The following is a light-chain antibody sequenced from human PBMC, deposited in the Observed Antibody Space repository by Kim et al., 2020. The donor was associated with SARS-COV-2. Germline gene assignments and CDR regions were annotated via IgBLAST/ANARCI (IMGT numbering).Light chain of an antibody. J-gene: IGLJ2*01. Sequence: SSELTQPPSVSVSPGQTASITCSGDKLGDKYACWYQQKPGQSPVLVIYQDSKRPSGIPERFSGSNSGNTATLTISGPQAMDEADYYCQAWDSSHVVFGGG. CDR1: KLGDKY. CDR3: QAWDSSHVV. V-gene: IGLV3-1*01. CDR2: QDS.